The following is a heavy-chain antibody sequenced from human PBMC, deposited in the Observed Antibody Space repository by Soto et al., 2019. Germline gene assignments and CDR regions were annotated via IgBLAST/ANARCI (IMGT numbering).Heavy chain of an antibody. CDR2: TYYRSKWYN. V-gene: IGHV6-1*01. Sequence: QTLSLTCAISGDSVSSNSAAWNWIRQSPSRGLEWLGRTYYRSKWYNDYAVSVKSRITINPDTSKNQFSLQLNSVTPEDTAVYYCARSGRVSSSSPLDPWGQGTLVTVSS. D-gene: IGHD6-6*01. J-gene: IGHJ5*02. CDR3: ARSGRVSSSSPLDP. CDR1: GDSVSSNSAA.